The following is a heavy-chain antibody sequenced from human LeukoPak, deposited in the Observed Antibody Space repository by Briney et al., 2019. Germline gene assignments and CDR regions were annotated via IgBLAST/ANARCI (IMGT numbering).Heavy chain of an antibody. CDR3: ARDGVLGLAFDI. V-gene: IGHV1-69*06. CDR2: IIPTFGTA. J-gene: IGHJ3*02. Sequence: SVKVSCKASGGTFSSYAISWVRQAPGQGLEWMGGIIPTFGTANYAQKFQGRVTITADKSTSTAYMELSSLRSEDTAVYYCARDGVLGLAFDIWGQGTMVTVSS. CDR1: GGTFSSYA. D-gene: IGHD2/OR15-2a*01.